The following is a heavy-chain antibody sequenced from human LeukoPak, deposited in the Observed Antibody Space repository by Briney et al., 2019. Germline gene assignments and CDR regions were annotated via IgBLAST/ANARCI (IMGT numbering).Heavy chain of an antibody. D-gene: IGHD1-26*01. J-gene: IGHJ4*02. Sequence: GGSLRLSCAASGFTFNSYEMNWVRQAPGKGLEWVSYINSGRSAIYYADSVKGRFTISRDNAKNSLYLQMNSLRADDTAVYYCARGGSYVHYWGQGTLVTVSS. V-gene: IGHV3-48*03. CDR3: ARGGSYVHY. CDR2: INSGRSAI. CDR1: GFTFNSYE.